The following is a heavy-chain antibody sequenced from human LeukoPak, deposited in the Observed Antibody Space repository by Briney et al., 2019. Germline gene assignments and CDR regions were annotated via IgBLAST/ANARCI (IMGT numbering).Heavy chain of an antibody. J-gene: IGHJ4*02. CDR2: INPNSGGT. CDR1: GYTFTGYY. Sequence: ASVKVSCKASGYTFTGYYMHWVRQAPGQGLEWMGRINPNSGGTNYAQKFQGRVTMTRDTSISTAYMELSRLRSDDTAVCYCARVRNYYDSSGYYPFDYWGQGTLVTVSS. CDR3: ARVRNYYDSSGYYPFDY. V-gene: IGHV1-2*06. D-gene: IGHD3-22*01.